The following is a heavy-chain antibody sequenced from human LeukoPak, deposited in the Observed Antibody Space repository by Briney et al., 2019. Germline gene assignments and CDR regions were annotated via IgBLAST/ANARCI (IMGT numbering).Heavy chain of an antibody. CDR3: ARGGTYHYGSGSPRVDV. J-gene: IGHJ6*04. CDR1: GGSFSGYY. D-gene: IGHD3-10*01. CDR2: INHSGST. Sequence: SETLSLTCAVYGGSFSGYYWSWIRQPPGKGLEWIGEINHSGSTNYNPSLKSRVTISVDTSKNQFSLKLSSVTAADTAVYYCARGGTYHYGSGSPRVDVWGKGTTVTVSS. V-gene: IGHV4-34*01.